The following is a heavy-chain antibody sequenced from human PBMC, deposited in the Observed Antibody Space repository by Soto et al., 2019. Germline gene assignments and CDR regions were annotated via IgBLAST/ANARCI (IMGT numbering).Heavy chain of an antibody. CDR1: GYTFTSYG. D-gene: IGHD3-3*01. J-gene: IGHJ6*02. CDR3: ARGTFGVVMAPYGMDV. Sequence: GASVKVSCKASGYTFTSYGISWVRQAPGQGLEWMGWISAYNGNTNYAQKLQGRVTMTTDTSTSTAYMELRSLRSDDTAVYYCARGTFGVVMAPYGMDVWGQGTPVTVSS. CDR2: ISAYNGNT. V-gene: IGHV1-18*01.